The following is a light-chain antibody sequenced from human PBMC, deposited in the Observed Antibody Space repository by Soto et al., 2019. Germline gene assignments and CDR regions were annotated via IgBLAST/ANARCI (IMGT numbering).Light chain of an antibody. CDR1: SSDVGSYNL. CDR2: EGS. CDR3: CSYAGSSTVV. J-gene: IGLJ2*01. V-gene: IGLV2-23*01. Sequence: LTQPASASGSPGQSITISCTGTSSDVGSYNLVSWYQQHPGKAPKLMIYEGSKRPSGVSNRFSGSKSGNTASLTISGLQAGDEADYYCCSYAGSSTVVFGGGTKVTVL.